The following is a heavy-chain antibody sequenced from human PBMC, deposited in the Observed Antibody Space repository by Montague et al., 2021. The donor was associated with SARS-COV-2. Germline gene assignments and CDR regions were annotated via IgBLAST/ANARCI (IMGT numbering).Heavy chain of an antibody. CDR1: GGSMNLYY. V-gene: IGHV4-4*07. J-gene: IGHJ6*02. Sequence: SETLSLTCNVSGGSMNLYYWAWVRQPAGKGLEWIGRFYPSGSTNLNPYLQSRVSMSVDTSKNQFSLKLSSVTAADTAVYYCARTVVVPAAMSRYYGMDVWGQGTSVTVSS. CDR3: ARTVVVPAAMSRYYGMDV. D-gene: IGHD2-2*01. CDR2: FYPSGST.